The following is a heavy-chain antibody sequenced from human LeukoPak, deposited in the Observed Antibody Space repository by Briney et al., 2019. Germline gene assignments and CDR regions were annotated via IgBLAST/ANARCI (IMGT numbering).Heavy chain of an antibody. CDR2: ITQSGST. Sequence: SETLSLTCAVYGGSFSGYYWNWIRQPPGKGLEWIGKITQSGSTNYNPSLKSRVTISVDTSKNQFSLKLSSVTAADTAVYYCARHSGRGSYRYNFDYWGQGTLVTVSS. CDR1: GGSFSGYY. V-gene: IGHV4-34*01. J-gene: IGHJ4*02. CDR3: ARHSGRGSYRYNFDY. D-gene: IGHD3-16*02.